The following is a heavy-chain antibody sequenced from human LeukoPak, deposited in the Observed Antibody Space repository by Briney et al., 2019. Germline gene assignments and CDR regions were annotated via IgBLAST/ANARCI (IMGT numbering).Heavy chain of an antibody. CDR3: ARAGYYYNSSGYYYGWFDP. CDR2: IYHSGST. J-gene: IGHJ5*02. CDR1: GVSISSGGYS. Sequence: SQTLSLTCAVSGVSISSGGYSWSWIRQPPGKGLEWIGYIYHSGSTYYNPSLKSRVTISVDRSKNQFSLKLSSVTAADTAVYYCARAGYYYNSSGYYYGWFDPWGQGTLVTVSS. D-gene: IGHD3-22*01. V-gene: IGHV4-30-2*01.